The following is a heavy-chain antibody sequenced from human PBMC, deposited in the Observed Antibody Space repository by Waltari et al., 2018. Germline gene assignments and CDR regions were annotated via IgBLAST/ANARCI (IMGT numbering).Heavy chain of an antibody. D-gene: IGHD3-10*01. CDR1: DGSFRGYF. Sequence: QVQLQQWGAGLLKPSETLSLTCAVYDGSFRGYFWSWIRQSPGKGLAWIGQINRDGSNIYNPSLKSRVAMSVDTLKSQISLRLTSVTAADAAVYYCARVGDYHGSGRFGLDVWGQGTRVTVSS. CDR2: INRDGSN. CDR3: ARVGDYHGSGRFGLDV. V-gene: IGHV4-34*01. J-gene: IGHJ6*02.